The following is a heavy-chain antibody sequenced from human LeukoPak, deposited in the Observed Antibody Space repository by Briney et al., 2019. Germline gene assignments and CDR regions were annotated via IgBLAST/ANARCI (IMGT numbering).Heavy chain of an antibody. CDR1: GFTFSSYS. Sequence: GGSLRLSCAASGFTFSSYSMNWARQAPGKGLEWVSSISSSGSYIFHADSVKGRFTISRDNAQSSLYLQMNSLRAEDTAVYYCAREGPINNGDLDYWGQGTLVTVSS. CDR2: ISSSGSYI. CDR3: AREGPINNGDLDY. J-gene: IGHJ4*02. D-gene: IGHD1/OR15-1a*01. V-gene: IGHV3-21*01.